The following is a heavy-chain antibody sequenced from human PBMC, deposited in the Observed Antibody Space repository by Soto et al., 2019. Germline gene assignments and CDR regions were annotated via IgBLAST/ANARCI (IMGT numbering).Heavy chain of an antibody. D-gene: IGHD2-2*01. V-gene: IGHV3-53*01. J-gene: IGHJ4*02. CDR1: GFTVSSNY. Sequence: GGSLRLSCAASGFTVSSNYMSWVRQAPGKGLEWVSVIYSGGSTYYADSVKGRFTISRDNSKNTLYLQMNSLRAEDTAVYYCALESDCSSTSCPTYWGQGTLVTVSS. CDR2: IYSGGST. CDR3: ALESDCSSTSCPTY.